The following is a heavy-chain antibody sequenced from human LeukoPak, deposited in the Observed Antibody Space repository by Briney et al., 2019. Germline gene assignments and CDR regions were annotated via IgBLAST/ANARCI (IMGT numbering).Heavy chain of an antibody. CDR1: GYTFTGYY. D-gene: IGHD1-26*01. J-gene: IGHJ4*02. V-gene: IGHV1-2*06. CDR2: IKPNSGGT. CDR3: ARVALVGAEYFDY. Sequence: ASVKVSCKASGYTFTGYYMHWVRQAPGQGLEWMGRIKPNSGGTNYAQKFRGRVTMTRDTSISTAYMELSRLRSDDTAVYYCARVALVGAEYFDYWGQGTLVTVSS.